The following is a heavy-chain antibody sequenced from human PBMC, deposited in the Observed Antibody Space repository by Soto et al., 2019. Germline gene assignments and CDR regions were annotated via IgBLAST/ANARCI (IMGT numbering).Heavy chain of an antibody. J-gene: IGHJ6*02. D-gene: IGHD3-10*01. CDR1: GFTFSNYG. V-gene: IGHV3-33*01. CDR2: ILNDGSNR. Sequence: QVQLVESGGGVVQPGRSLRLSCAASGFTFSNYGMHWVRQAPGKGLEWVAVILNDGSNRYHADSVKDRFTISRDNSKNMLYLQMTSLRAEDPAVYYCARDDEYSGNGMDVWGQGTTVTVS. CDR3: ARDDEYSGNGMDV.